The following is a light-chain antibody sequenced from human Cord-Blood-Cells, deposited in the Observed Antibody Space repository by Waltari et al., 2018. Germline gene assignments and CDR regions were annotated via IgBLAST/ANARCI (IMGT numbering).Light chain of an antibody. CDR3: SSYTSSSTYV. V-gene: IGLV2-14*01. Sequence: QSALTQPASVSGSPGQAITISCTGTSSDLGGYYYVSWYQQQPGKAPKLMIYDVSKRPSGVSNRFSGSKSGNTASLTISGLQAEDEADYYCSSYTSSSTYVFGTGTKVTVL. CDR1: SSDLGGYYY. CDR2: DVS. J-gene: IGLJ1*01.